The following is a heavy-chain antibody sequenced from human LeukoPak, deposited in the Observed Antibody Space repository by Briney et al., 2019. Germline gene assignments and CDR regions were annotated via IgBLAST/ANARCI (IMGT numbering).Heavy chain of an antibody. D-gene: IGHD6-19*01. CDR1: GFTFSNSA. J-gene: IGHJ6*03. Sequence: GGSLRLSCAASGFTFSNSAIHWVRQAPGKGLEWVSFISSEGKDRNYVESVKGRFIISRDNSKNTMDLQMNSLRPEDTAVYYCARQASALQYYYNYMDVWGKGTTVIVSS. CDR3: ARQASALQYYYNYMDV. V-gene: IGHV3-30*01. CDR2: ISSEGKDR.